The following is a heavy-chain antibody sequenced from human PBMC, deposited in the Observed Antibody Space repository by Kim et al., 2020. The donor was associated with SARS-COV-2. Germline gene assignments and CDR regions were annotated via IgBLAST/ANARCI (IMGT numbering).Heavy chain of an antibody. V-gene: IGHV4-34*01. CDR1: GGSFSGYY. Sequence: SETLSLTCAVYGGSFSGYYWSWIRQPPGKGLEWIGEINHSGSTNYNPSLKSRVTISVDTSKNQFSLKLSSVTAADTAVYYCARGGGTSCNPGQQWLGCRHDYWGQGTLVTVSS. CDR2: INHSGST. D-gene: IGHD2-2*01. J-gene: IGHJ4*02. CDR3: ARGGGTSCNPGQQWLGCRHDY.